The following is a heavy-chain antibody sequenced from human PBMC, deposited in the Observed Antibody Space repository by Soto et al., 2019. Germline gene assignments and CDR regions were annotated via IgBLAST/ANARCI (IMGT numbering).Heavy chain of an antibody. CDR3: SKEVEDYGSGGGMDV. CDR2: ISGSGGST. J-gene: IGHJ6*02. Sequence: EVQLLESGGGLVQPGGPLRLSCAASGFTFSSYAMSWVRQAPGKGLEWVSAISGSGGSTYYADSVKGRFTISRDNSKNTLYLQMNSLRAEDTAVYYCSKEVEDYGSGGGMDVWGQGTTVTVSS. D-gene: IGHD3-10*01. V-gene: IGHV3-23*01. CDR1: GFTFSSYA.